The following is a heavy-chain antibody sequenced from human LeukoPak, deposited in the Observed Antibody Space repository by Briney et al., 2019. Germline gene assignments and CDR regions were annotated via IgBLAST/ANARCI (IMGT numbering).Heavy chain of an antibody. CDR2: ISGSGGST. V-gene: IGHV3-23*01. CDR3: ARDPGVTMVRGVIITPYFDY. D-gene: IGHD3-10*01. Sequence: GGSLRLSCAASGFTFSSYAMSCVRHAPGKGREWVSAISGSGGSTYYADSVKGRFTISRDNSKNTLYLQMNSLRAEDTAVYYCARDPGVTMVRGVIITPYFDYWGQGTLVTVSS. CDR1: GFTFSSYA. J-gene: IGHJ4*02.